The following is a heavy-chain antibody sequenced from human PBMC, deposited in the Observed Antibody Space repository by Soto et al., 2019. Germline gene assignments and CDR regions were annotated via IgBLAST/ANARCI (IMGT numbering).Heavy chain of an antibody. V-gene: IGHV5-51*01. J-gene: IGHJ3*02. CDR3: ARRGNYYDSSGYSCSAFDI. CDR1: VYNFTSSW. D-gene: IGHD3-22*01. CDR2: IYPDDSDT. Sequence: GESLKISCKGSVYNFTSSWISWVRQIHGKGLEWMGIIYPDDSDTRYSPSFQGQVTISADKSISTAYLQWSSLKASDTAMYYCARRGNYYDSSGYSCSAFDIWGQGTMVTGSS.